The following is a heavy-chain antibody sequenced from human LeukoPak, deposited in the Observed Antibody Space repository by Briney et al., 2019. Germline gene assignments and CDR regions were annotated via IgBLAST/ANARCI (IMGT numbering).Heavy chain of an antibody. V-gene: IGHV4-39*01. CDR3: ARPSKNWYFDL. Sequence: SETLSLTCTVSGGSISSSSYYWGWIRQPPGKGLEWIGSIYYSGSTYYNPSLKSRVTISVDTSKNQFSLKLSSVTAADTAVYYCARPSKNWYFDLWGRGTLVTVSS. CDR1: GGSISSSSYY. CDR2: IYYSGST. J-gene: IGHJ2*01.